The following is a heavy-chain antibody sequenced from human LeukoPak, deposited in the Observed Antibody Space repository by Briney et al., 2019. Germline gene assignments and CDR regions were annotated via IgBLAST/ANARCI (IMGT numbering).Heavy chain of an antibody. Sequence: PSETLSLTCAVSGGSISSGGYSWTWIRQPAGKGLEWIGRIYTSGSTNYNPSLKSRVTMSVDTSKNQFSLKLSSVTAADTAVYYCARGPYGDYDDYWGQGTLVTVSS. J-gene: IGHJ4*02. V-gene: IGHV4-61*02. D-gene: IGHD4-17*01. CDR1: GGSISSGGYS. CDR2: IYTSGST. CDR3: ARGPYGDYDDY.